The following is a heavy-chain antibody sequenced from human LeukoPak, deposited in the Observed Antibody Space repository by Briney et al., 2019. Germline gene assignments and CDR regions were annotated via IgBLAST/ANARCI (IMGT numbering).Heavy chain of an antibody. CDR3: AKDPNWEGGY. CDR1: GFSFGDSA. V-gene: IGHV3-23*01. CDR2: INYLGHFT. Sequence: PGGSLRLSCVASGFSFGDSAMNWFRKAPGEGSQWVANINYLGHFTSYADSVKGRFTIARDNSKNMLFLQMDGLRVEDTALYYCAKDPNWEGGYWGQGILVTVSS. J-gene: IGHJ4*02. D-gene: IGHD1-1*01.